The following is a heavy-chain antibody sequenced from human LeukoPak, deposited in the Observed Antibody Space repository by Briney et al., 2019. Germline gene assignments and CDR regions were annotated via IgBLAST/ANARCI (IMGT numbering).Heavy chain of an antibody. CDR2: IYYSGRT. V-gene: IGHV4-59*01. J-gene: IGHJ4*02. CDR3: ARGIMFNSRWFVYGDYFDS. CDR1: GGSISNYY. Sequence: SETLSLTCTVSGGSISNYYWSWIRQPQGKGLEWIGYIYYSGRTTYNPSLKSRVTISVDTSKNQVSLKLSSVTAADTAMYYCARGIMFNSRWFVYGDYFDSWGQGTLVTVSS. D-gene: IGHD3-3*01.